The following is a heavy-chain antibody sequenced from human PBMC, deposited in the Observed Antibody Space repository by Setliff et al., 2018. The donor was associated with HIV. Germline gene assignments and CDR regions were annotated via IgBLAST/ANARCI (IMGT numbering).Heavy chain of an antibody. CDR3: ASGKGVRLHRRPDEGAAH. V-gene: IGHV1-8*01. CDR1: GHTFSNYD. J-gene: IGHJ4*02. CDR2: MNPNSGDT. D-gene: IGHD3-10*01. Sequence: ASVKVSCKASGHTFSNYDVIWVRRATGQGLEWMGWMNPNSGDTGYAQKFQGRVIMTRDTSISTAYMELSSLTSADTAVYYCASGKGVRLHRRPDEGAAHWGQGTLVTVSS.